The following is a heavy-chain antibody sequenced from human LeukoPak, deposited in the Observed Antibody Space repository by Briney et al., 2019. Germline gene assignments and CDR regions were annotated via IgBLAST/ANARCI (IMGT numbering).Heavy chain of an antibody. CDR1: GGSISSSNW. CDR2: IYHSGST. V-gene: IGHV4-4*02. CDR3: ARDVYYGSGKYYFDY. J-gene: IGHJ4*02. Sequence: PSGTLSLTCAVSGGSISSSNWWSWVRQPPGKGLEWIGEIYHSGSTNYNPSLKSRVTISVDKSKNQFSLKLSSVTAADTAVYYCARDVYYGSGKYYFDYWGQGTLVTVSS. D-gene: IGHD3-10*01.